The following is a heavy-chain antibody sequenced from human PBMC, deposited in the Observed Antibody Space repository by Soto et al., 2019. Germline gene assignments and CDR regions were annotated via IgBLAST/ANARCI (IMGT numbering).Heavy chain of an antibody. CDR3: AKDPPPYSSGWYVTEYFQH. D-gene: IGHD6-19*01. CDR1: GFTFSSYA. Sequence: HPGGSLRLSCAASGFTFSSYAMSWVRQAPGKGLEWVSAISGSGGSTYYADSVKGRFTISRDNSKNTLYLQMNSLRAEDTAVYYCAKDPPPYSSGWYVTEYFQHWGQGTLVTVSS. V-gene: IGHV3-23*01. CDR2: ISGSGGST. J-gene: IGHJ1*01.